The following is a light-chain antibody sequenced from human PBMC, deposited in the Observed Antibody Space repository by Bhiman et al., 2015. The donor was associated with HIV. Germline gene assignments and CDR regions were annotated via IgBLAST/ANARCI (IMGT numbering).Light chain of an antibody. CDR3: SSYTTSSTFL. CDR2: DVT. J-gene: IGLJ1*01. CDR1: SSNIGAGYD. V-gene: IGLV1-40*01. Sequence: QSVLTQPPSVSGAPGQRVTISCTGSSSNIGAGYDVHWYQQPLGTAPKVIIYDVTKRPSGVSNRFSGSKSVNTASLTISGLQAEDEADYYCSSYTTSSTFLFGTGTKVTVL.